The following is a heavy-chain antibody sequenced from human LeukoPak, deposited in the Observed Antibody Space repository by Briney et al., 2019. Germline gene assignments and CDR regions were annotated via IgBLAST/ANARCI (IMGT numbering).Heavy chain of an antibody. D-gene: IGHD4-23*01. CDR3: ARHVCSVGGNLEGHWFDP. CDR2: IYYSGST. Sequence: PSETLSLTCTVSGGSISSSSYYWGWIRQPPGKGLEWIGSIYYSGSTYYNPSLKSRVTISVDTSKNQFSLKLSSVTAADTAVYYCARHVCSVGGNLEGHWFDPWGQGTLVTVSS. CDR1: GGSISSSSYY. J-gene: IGHJ5*02. V-gene: IGHV4-39*01.